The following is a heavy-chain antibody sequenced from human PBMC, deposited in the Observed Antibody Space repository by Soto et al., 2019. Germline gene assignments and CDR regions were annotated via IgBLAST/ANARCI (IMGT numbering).Heavy chain of an antibody. Sequence: EEQLLESGGGLIQPGGSLRLACAASGFTFSSYAMTWVRQAPGKGLEWVSSISFSVGGTYYADSVKGRLTISRDNSKNTLFLQMNSLRVEDTAVYYCVKDDRIWGRRYFALWGRGTLVTVS. J-gene: IGHJ2*01. D-gene: IGHD3-16*01. CDR1: GFTFSSYA. CDR3: VKDDRIWGRRYFAL. V-gene: IGHV3-23*01. CDR2: ISFSVGGT.